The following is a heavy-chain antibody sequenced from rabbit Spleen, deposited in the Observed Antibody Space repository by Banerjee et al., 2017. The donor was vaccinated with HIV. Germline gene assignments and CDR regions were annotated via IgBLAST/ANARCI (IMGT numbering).Heavy chain of an antibody. D-gene: IGHD6-1*01. CDR3: ASAYSDVYFNL. J-gene: IGHJ4*01. Sequence: QSLEESGGDLVKPGASLTLTCKASGFSFSSGYYMCWVRQAPGKGLEWIGCTYAGSSGSTYYASWAKGRVTISKTSSTTVTLQMTSLTAADTATYFCASAYSDVYFNLWGPGTLVTVS. V-gene: IGHV1S40*01. CDR1: GFSFSSGYY. CDR2: TYAGSSGST.